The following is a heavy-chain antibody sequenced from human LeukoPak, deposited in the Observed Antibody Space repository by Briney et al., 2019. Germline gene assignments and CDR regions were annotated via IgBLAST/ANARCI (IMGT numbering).Heavy chain of an antibody. CDR3: ARVGYDSSGYHMYYFDY. V-gene: IGHV1-69*13. Sequence: SVKVSCKASGGTFSSYAISWVRQAPGQGLEWMGEIIPIFGTANYAQKFQGRVTITADESTSTAYMELSSLRSEDTAVYYCARVGYDSSGYHMYYFDYWGQGTLVTVSA. J-gene: IGHJ4*02. CDR2: IIPIFGTA. D-gene: IGHD3-22*01. CDR1: GGTFSSYA.